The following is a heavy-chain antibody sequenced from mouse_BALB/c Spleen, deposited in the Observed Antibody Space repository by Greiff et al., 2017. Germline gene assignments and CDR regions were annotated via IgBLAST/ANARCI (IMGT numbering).Heavy chain of an antibody. Sequence: EVKLQESGPGLVKPSQSLSLTCTVTGYSITSDYAWNWIRQFPGNKLEWMGYISYSGSTRYNPSLKGRISITRDTSKNQFFLQLNSVTTEDTATYYCAREGITTGFAYWGQGTLVTVSA. V-gene: IGHV3-2*02. CDR2: ISYSGST. CDR1: GYSITSDYA. CDR3: AREGITTGFAY. J-gene: IGHJ3*01. D-gene: IGHD2-4*01.